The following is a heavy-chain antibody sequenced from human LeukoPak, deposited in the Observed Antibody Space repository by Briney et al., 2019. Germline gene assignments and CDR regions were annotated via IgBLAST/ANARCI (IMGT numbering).Heavy chain of an antibody. CDR2: INSDGSST. CDR3: ARGTGCGGGSCPISHLYYYYYMDV. J-gene: IGHJ6*03. Sequence: AGGSLRLSCAASGFTFSSYWMHWVRQAPGKGLVWVSRINSDGSSTRYADSVKGRFTISRDNAKNTLYLQMNSLRAEDTAVYYCARGTGCGGGSCPISHLYYYYYMDVWGKGTTVTVSS. D-gene: IGHD2-15*01. V-gene: IGHV3-74*01. CDR1: GFTFSSYW.